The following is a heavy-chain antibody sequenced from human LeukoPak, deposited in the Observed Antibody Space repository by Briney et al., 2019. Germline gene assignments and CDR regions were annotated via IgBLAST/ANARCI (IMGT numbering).Heavy chain of an antibody. CDR1: GGSISTYY. CDR3: ARGGNCSGGSCYPGSYFDL. D-gene: IGHD2-15*01. CDR2: IYYSGST. Sequence: SETLSLTCTVSGGSISTYYWSWIRQPPGKGLEWIGFIYYSGSTNYTPSLRSRVTISVDTSKNQFSLKLSSVTAADTAVYYCARGGNCSGGSCYPGSYFDLWGRGTLVTVSS. J-gene: IGHJ2*01. V-gene: IGHV4-59*01.